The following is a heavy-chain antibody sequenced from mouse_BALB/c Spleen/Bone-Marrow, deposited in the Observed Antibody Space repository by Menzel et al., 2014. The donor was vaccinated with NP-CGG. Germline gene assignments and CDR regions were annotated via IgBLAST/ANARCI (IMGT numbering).Heavy chain of an antibody. Sequence: QVQLQESGAELVKPGASVKLSCKASGYTFTSYYMYWVKQRPGQGLEWIGEINPSNGGTNFNEKFKTKATLTVDKSSIKAHMHLSSLTYDDSAVYYSTREGDSPFAYWGQGTLVTVSA. D-gene: IGHD2-13*01. CDR2: INPSNGGT. V-gene: IGHV1S81*02. CDR1: GYTFTSYY. J-gene: IGHJ3*01. CDR3: TREGDSPFAY.